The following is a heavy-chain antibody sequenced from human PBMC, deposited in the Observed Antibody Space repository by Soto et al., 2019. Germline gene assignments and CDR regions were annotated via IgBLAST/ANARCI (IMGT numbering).Heavy chain of an antibody. Sequence: PSETLSLTCTVSGGSVSSCSYYWSWIRQPPGKGLEWIGYIYYSGSTNYNPSLKSRVTISVDTSKNQFSLKLSSVTAADTAVYYCARSGALYYDSSGYYAFEYWGQG. V-gene: IGHV4-61*01. D-gene: IGHD3-22*01. CDR2: IYYSGST. CDR1: GGSVSSCSYY. J-gene: IGHJ4*02. CDR3: ARSGALYYDSSGYYAFEY.